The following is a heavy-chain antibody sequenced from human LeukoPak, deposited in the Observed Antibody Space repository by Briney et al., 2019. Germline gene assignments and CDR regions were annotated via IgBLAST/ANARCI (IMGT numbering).Heavy chain of an antibody. CDR3: ARDGGEI. Sequence: ASVKVSCKASGYTFTGFYMHWLRQAPGQGLQWMGWVNPKNGDTTYAQKFQGRVTMTRDTSIGAAYMELRSLRSDDTAVYYCARDGGEIWGQGTLVTVSS. CDR1: GYTFTGFY. V-gene: IGHV1-2*02. J-gene: IGHJ4*02. D-gene: IGHD5-24*01. CDR2: VNPKNGDT.